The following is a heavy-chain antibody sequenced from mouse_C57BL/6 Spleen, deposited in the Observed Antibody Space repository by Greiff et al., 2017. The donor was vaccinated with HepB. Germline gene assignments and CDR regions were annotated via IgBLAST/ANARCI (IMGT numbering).Heavy chain of an antibody. Sequence: EVQLVESGGGLVQPGGSLSLSCAASGFTFTDYYMSWVRQPPGKALEWLGFIRNKANGYTTEYSASVKGRFTISRDNSQSILYLQMNALRAEDSATYYCARHTGPLYAMDYWGQGTSVTVSS. D-gene: IGHD3-1*01. V-gene: IGHV7-3*01. CDR2: IRNKANGYTT. CDR1: GFTFTDYY. J-gene: IGHJ4*01. CDR3: ARHTGPLYAMDY.